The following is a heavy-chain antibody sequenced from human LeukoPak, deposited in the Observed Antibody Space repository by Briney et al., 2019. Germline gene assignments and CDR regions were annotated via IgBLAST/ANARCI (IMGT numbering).Heavy chain of an antibody. CDR3: ARNLWFGESSDAFDM. Sequence: ASVKVSCTASGYTFTSYYMHWVRQAPGQGLEWMGLINPTGGSTGYAQKFQGRVTMTRDTSISTAYMDVSSLRSDDTAVYYCARNLWFGESSDAFDMWGQGTMVTVSS. V-gene: IGHV1-46*01. D-gene: IGHD3-10*01. CDR2: INPTGGST. J-gene: IGHJ3*02. CDR1: GYTFTSYY.